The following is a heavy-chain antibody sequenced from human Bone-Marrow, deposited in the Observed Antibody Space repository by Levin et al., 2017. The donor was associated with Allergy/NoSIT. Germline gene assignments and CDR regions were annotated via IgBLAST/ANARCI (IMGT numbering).Heavy chain of an antibody. CDR2: ISSDGGTE. Sequence: PGGSLRLSCAAYGFTFTTYAIHWVRQAPGKGLEWVALISSDGGTEYYADSVKGRFTLSRDNSRSTLYLQVKSLRPEDTAVYYCAREYNPMTMVWGGYFDLWGRGALVTVSS. CDR1: GFTFTTYA. D-gene: IGHD3-10*01. J-gene: IGHJ2*01. V-gene: IGHV3-30-3*01. CDR3: AREYNPMTMVWGGYFDL.